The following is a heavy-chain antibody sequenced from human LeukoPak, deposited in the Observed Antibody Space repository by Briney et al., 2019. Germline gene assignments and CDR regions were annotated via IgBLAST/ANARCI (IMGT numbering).Heavy chain of an antibody. J-gene: IGHJ4*02. D-gene: IGHD3-22*01. CDR3: ARGADTYYYDSSGSVDY. CDR2: IYYSGST. CDR1: GGSVSSGSYY. Sequence: SETLSLTCAVSGGSVSSGSYYWSWIRQPPGKGLEWIGYIYYSGSTNYNPSLKSRVTISVDTSKNQFSLKLSSVTAADTAVYYCARGADTYYYDSSGSVDYWGQGTLVTVSS. V-gene: IGHV4-61*01.